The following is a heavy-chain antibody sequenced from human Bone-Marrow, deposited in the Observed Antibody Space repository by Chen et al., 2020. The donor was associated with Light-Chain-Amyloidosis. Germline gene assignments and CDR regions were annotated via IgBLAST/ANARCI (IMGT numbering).Heavy chain of an antibody. CDR2: IREDGNEK. CDR1: GFTFSTYF. V-gene: IGHV3-7*01. Sequence: EVRLVVSGGGLVQPGVSLRLSSAASGFTFSTYFMCWARQGPGMGLEWVANIREDGNEKYYVQTVKGRFTISRDNAKNAVYLQMHSLGAEDSAIYFCARESSVAAPYYLDYWGQGIRVTVSA. D-gene: IGHD6-25*01. J-gene: IGHJ4*02. CDR3: ARESSVAAPYYLDY.